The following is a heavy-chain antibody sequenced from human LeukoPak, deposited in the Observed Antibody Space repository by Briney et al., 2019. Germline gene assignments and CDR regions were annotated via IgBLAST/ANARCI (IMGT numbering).Heavy chain of an antibody. Sequence: SETLSLTCTVSGGSLSSYYWSWVRQPAGKGLEWIGRIYTSGSTNYNPSLKSRVTMSVDTSKNQFSLKLSSVTAADTAVYYCARDQQWLVPQGMAFDIWGQGTMVTVSS. CDR3: ARDQQWLVPQGMAFDI. CDR2: IYTSGST. V-gene: IGHV4-4*07. D-gene: IGHD6-19*01. J-gene: IGHJ3*02. CDR1: GGSLSSYY.